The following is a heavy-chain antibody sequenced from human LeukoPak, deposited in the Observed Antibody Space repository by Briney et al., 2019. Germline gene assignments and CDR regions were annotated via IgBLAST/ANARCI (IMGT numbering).Heavy chain of an antibody. J-gene: IGHJ3*02. CDR2: IVHSGNT. D-gene: IGHD1-1*01. Sequence: PSETLSLTCAVYGGPFSGYYWSWIRQPPGKGLGWIGEIVHSGNTKYNPSLKSRVTISVDTSKNQFSLNLTSVTAADTAVYYCARFGSSTWYKGAFDIWGQGTMVTVAS. CDR3: ARFGSSTWYKGAFDI. CDR1: GGPFSGYY. V-gene: IGHV4-34*12.